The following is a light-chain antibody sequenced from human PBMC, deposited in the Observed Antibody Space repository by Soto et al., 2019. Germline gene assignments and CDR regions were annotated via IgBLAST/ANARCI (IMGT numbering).Light chain of an antibody. CDR2: EVN. Sequence: QSALTQPPSASGSPGQLVTIACTGTSSDVGSYNYVSWYQQHPDKAPKLMIYEVNKLPSGVPDRFSGSKSGNTAYLTVSGLQAEDEAYYYCTSYAGYNNPVVFGGGTQITVL. J-gene: IGLJ2*01. V-gene: IGLV2-8*01. CDR1: SSDVGSYNY. CDR3: TSYAGYNNPVV.